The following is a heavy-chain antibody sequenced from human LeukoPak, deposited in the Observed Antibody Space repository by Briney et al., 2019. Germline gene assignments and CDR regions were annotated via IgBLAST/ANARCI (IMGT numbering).Heavy chain of an antibody. CDR3: ARDKARLLWFGELRSYGMDV. CDR1: GFTFSSYE. D-gene: IGHD3-10*01. CDR2: ISSSGSTI. J-gene: IGHJ6*04. Sequence: GASLRLSCAASGFTFSSYEMNWVRQAPGKGLEWVSYISSSGSTIYYADSVKGRFTISRDNAKNSLYLQMNSLRAEDTAAYYCARDKARLLWFGELRSYGMDVWGKGTTVTVSS. V-gene: IGHV3-48*03.